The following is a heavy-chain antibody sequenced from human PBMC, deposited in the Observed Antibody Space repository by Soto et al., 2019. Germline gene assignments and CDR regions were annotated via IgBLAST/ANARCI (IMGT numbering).Heavy chain of an antibody. J-gene: IGHJ4*02. CDR3: ADAPDCSGGSCYPEKY. Sequence: GGSLRLSCAASGFTFSSYAMHWVRQAPGKGLEWVAVISYDGSNKYYADSVKGRFTISRDNSKNTLYLQMNSLRAEDTAVYYCADAPDCSGGSCYPEKYWGQGTLVTVSS. CDR1: GFTFSSYA. D-gene: IGHD2-15*01. CDR2: ISYDGSNK. V-gene: IGHV3-30-3*01.